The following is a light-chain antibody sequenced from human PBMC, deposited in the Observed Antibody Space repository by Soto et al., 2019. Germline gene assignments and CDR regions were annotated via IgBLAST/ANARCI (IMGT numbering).Light chain of an antibody. Sequence: IQMTQSPSTLSASVGDRVTITCRASQSISSWLAWYQQKPGKAPNLLIHGGSILQSGVPPRFSGGGGGTDFTLTISSLQPEDFASYYCQQSYSTPITFGQGTRLEIK. CDR2: GGS. CDR3: QQSYSTPIT. V-gene: IGKV1-39*01. CDR1: QSISSW. J-gene: IGKJ5*01.